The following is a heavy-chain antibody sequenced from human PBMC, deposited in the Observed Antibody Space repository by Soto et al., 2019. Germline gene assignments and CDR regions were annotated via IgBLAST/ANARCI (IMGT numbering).Heavy chain of an antibody. CDR1: GFTFSSYD. D-gene: IGHD6-19*01. CDR2: IGTAGDT. CDR3: AKDQRWLVLGNLFDY. J-gene: IGHJ4*02. V-gene: IGHV3-13*01. Sequence: SLRLSCAASGFTFSSYDMHWVRQATGKGLEWVSAIGTAGDTYYPGSVRGRFTISRENAKNTLYLQMNSLRAEDTAVYYCAKDQRWLVLGNLFDYWGQGTLVTVSS.